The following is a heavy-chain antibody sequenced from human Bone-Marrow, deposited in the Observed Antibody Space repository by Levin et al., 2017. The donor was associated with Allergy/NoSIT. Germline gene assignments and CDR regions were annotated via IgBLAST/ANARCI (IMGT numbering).Heavy chain of an antibody. CDR3: ASIDAFDV. J-gene: IGHJ3*01. CDR2: VFHSGDT. Sequence: SETLSLTCSVSGDSMRSYYWSWIRQPPGKGLEWIGEVFHSGDTNYNPSLKNRVTLSIDISKNQFSLSLYSMTAADTAIYYCASIDAFDVWGQGIMVTVSS. CDR1: GDSMRSYY. V-gene: IGHV4-59*03. D-gene: IGHD2/OR15-2a*01.